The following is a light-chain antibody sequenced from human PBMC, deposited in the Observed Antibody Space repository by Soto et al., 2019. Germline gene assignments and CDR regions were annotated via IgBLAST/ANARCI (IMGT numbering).Light chain of an antibody. CDR3: QQYGSSPIT. J-gene: IGKJ5*01. Sequence: EVVMTQSPATLSVSPGEGVTLSCRANQGIGDTLAWYQHKPGQTPRLLIYDTSTRATGVPARFSGSGSGTDFTLTISRLEPEDFAVYYCQQYGSSPITFGQGTRLEIK. V-gene: IGKV3-20*01. CDR2: DTS. CDR1: QGIGDT.